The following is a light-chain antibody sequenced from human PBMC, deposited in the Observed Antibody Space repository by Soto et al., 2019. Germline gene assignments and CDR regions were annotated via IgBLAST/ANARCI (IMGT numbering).Light chain of an antibody. CDR3: NSYTTTSTVV. J-gene: IGLJ3*02. CDR2: GVS. Sequence: QSALTQPASVSGSPGQSITISCTGTSSDVGAYNYVSWYQQHPGKAPKLMIYGVSNRPSGIPNRFSGSKSGNTASLTISGLQAEDEADYYFNSYTTTSTVVFGGGTKLTVL. V-gene: IGLV2-14*01. CDR1: SSDVGAYNY.